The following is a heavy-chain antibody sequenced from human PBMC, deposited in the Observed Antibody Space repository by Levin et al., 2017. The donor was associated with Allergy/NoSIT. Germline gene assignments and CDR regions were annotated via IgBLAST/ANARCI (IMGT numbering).Heavy chain of an antibody. V-gene: IGHV4-34*01. CDR3: ARGRHLNYFGSGKYSSGGYLDY. CDR2: INHSGSN. D-gene: IGHD3-10*01. CDR1: SGSFSGYY. J-gene: IGHJ4*02. Sequence: PGGSLRLSCAVYSGSFSGYYWNWIRQPPGKGLEWIGEINHSGSNNYNPSLKSRVTISVDTSKNQFSLKLSSVTAADTAVYYCARGRHLNYFGSGKYSSGGYLDYWGQGTLVTVSS.